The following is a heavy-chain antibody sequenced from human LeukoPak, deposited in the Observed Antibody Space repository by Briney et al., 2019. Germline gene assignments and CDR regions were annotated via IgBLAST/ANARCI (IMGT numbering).Heavy chain of an antibody. D-gene: IGHD3-9*01. J-gene: IGHJ4*02. CDR3: ASTTGYSSDY. CDR1: GGSISSSSYY. CDR2: IYYSGST. V-gene: IGHV4-39*01. Sequence: SETLSLTCTVSGGSISSSSYYWGWIRQPPGKGLEWIGSIYYSGSTYYNPSLKSRVTISVDTSKNQFSLKLSSVTAADTAVYYCASTTGYSSDYWGQGTLVTVSS.